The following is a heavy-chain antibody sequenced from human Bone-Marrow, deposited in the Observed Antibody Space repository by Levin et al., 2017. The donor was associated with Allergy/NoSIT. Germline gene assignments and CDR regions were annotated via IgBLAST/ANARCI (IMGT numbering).Heavy chain of an antibody. CDR2: IKADGSAE. CDR1: GFTFTTNW. J-gene: IGHJ4*02. CDR3: ARDGDGYHY. V-gene: IGHV3-7*01. Sequence: ASVKVSCAASGFTFTTNWMSWVRQAPGKGLEWVANIKADGSAEYYMDSVKGRFTISRDNAKNSLYLQMSSLRAEDTAIYYCARDGDGYHYWGQGTLVTVSA. D-gene: IGHD3-22*01.